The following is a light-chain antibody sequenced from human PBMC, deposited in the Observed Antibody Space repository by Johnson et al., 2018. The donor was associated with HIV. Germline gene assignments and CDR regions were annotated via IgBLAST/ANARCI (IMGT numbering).Light chain of an antibody. CDR1: SSNIGNNY. CDR2: DNN. CDR3: ETWDSSRSAGGV. Sequence: QSVLTQPPSVSAAPGQKVTISCSGSSSNIGNNYVSWYQQFPGTAPKLLIYDNNKRPSGIPDRFSGSKSGTSATLGITGLQTGDEADYYCETWDSSRSAGGVFGTGSKVTVL. V-gene: IGLV1-51*01. J-gene: IGLJ1*01.